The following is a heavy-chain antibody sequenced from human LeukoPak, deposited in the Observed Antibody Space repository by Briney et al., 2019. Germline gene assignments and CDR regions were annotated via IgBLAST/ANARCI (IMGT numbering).Heavy chain of an antibody. CDR3: ARAGISGSYLIFGY. CDR2: ISYDGSNK. CDR1: GFTFSGYP. D-gene: IGHD1-26*01. V-gene: IGHV3-30-3*01. J-gene: IGHJ4*02. Sequence: GKSLRLSCAASGFTFSGYPIHWVRQAPGKGLEWVAVISYDGSNKYYADSVRGRFTISRDNSKNTLYLQMNSLRAEDTAVYYCARAGISGSYLIFGYWGQGTLVTVSS.